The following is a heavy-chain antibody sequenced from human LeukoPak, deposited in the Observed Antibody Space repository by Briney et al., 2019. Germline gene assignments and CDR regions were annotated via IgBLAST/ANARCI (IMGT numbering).Heavy chain of an antibody. CDR3: AKVPSPRYCGSSSCSTF. D-gene: IGHD2-15*01. V-gene: IGHV3-23*01. J-gene: IGHJ4*02. Sequence: PGGSLRLSCAASGFTFSSYAMSWVRQAPGKGLEWVSTISASANSPYYADSVRGRFTISRDNSKNTFYLQMNSLRAEDTAIYYCAKVPSPRYCGSSSCSTFWGQGTLVTVSS. CDR2: ISASANSP. CDR1: GFTFSSYA.